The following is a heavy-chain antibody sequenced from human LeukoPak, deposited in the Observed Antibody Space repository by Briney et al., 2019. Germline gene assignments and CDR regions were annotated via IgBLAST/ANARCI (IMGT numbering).Heavy chain of an antibody. V-gene: IGHV3-9*01. Sequence: GGSLRLSCAGSGFTFEDYAMHWVRQAPGKGLEWVSGISWNSGSIGYADSVKGRFTISRDNAKNSLYLQMNSLRAEDTALYYCAKDLEGHYYDSSGYGYWGQGTLVTVSS. D-gene: IGHD3-22*01. CDR2: ISWNSGSI. CDR1: GFTFEDYA. CDR3: AKDLEGHYYDSSGYGY. J-gene: IGHJ4*02.